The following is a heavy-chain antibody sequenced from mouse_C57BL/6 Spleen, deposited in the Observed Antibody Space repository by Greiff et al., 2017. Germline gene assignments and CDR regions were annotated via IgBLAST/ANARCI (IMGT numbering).Heavy chain of an antibody. CDR1: GYTFTSYW. Sequence: QVQLQQPGAELVRPGTSVKLSCKASGYTFTSYWMHWVKQRPGQGLEWIGVIDPSDSYTNYNQKFKGKATLTVDTSSSTAYMQLSSLTSEDSAVYYCARGEVEYWDFDVWGTGTTVTVSS. CDR3: ARGEVEYWDFDV. CDR2: IDPSDSYT. V-gene: IGHV1-59*01. D-gene: IGHD1-1*01. J-gene: IGHJ1*03.